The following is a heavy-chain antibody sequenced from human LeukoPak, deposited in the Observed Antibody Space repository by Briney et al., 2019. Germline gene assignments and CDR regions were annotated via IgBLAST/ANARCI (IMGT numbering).Heavy chain of an antibody. CDR2: ISSNGGST. CDR1: GFTFSSYA. J-gene: IGHJ4*02. V-gene: IGHV3-64*01. CDR3: ARGSHIGSSWYDFGY. Sequence: PGGSLRLSCAASGFTFSSYAMHWVRQAPGEGLEYVSAISSNGGSTYYANSVKGRFTISRDNSKNTLYLQMGSLRAEDMAVYYCARGSHIGSSWYDFGYWGQGTLVTVSS. D-gene: IGHD6-13*01.